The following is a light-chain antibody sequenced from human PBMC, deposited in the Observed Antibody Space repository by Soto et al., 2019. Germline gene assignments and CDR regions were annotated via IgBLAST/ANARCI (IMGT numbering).Light chain of an antibody. CDR1: QSVSSY. CDR2: GAS. CDR3: QQYGSSPIT. Sequence: EIVLTQSPATLSLSPGERATLSFRASQSVSSYLAWYQQKNGLAPRIPIYGASSRDSGIPDRFSGSGSGTDFTFTISRLEPEDFEVYYCQQYGSSPITFGQGTRLEIK. J-gene: IGKJ5*01. V-gene: IGKV3-20*01.